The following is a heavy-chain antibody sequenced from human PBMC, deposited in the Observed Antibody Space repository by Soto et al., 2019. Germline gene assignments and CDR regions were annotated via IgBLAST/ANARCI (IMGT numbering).Heavy chain of an antibody. CDR1: GGTFSSYA. Sequence: SVKVSCKASGGTFSSYAISWVRQAPGQGLEWMGGIIPIFGTANYAQKFQGRVTITADESTSTAYMELSSLRSEDTAAYYCARDPGIAAAGYYYYGMDVWGQGTTVTVSS. CDR3: ARDPGIAAAGYYYYGMDV. J-gene: IGHJ6*02. V-gene: IGHV1-69*13. CDR2: IIPIFGTA. D-gene: IGHD6-13*01.